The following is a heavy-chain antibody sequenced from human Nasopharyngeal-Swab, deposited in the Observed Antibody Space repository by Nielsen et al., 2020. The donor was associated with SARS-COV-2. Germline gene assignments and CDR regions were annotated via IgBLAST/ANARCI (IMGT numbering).Heavy chain of an antibody. CDR1: VGSFSGYH. CDR3: ARGGYQLLLRNYYYGMDV. CDR2: VDHTGRT. Sequence: GSLRLSCAVHVGSFSGYHWSWVRQPPGKGLEWIGEVDHTGRTNNNPSLQSRVTMSVDTSKNQFSLTLSSVTAADTAVYYCARGGYQLLLRNYYYGMDVWSQGTTVTVSS. V-gene: IGHV4-34*01. J-gene: IGHJ6*02. D-gene: IGHD2-15*01.